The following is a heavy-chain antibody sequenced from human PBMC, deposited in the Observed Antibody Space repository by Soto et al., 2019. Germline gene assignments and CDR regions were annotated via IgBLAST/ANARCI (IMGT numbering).Heavy chain of an antibody. J-gene: IGHJ6*02. CDR3: ASVGRGSGYLNKDYYYYGMDV. CDR2: IYYSGST. V-gene: IGHV4-39*01. D-gene: IGHD3-3*01. CDR1: GGSISRSSYY. Sequence: SETLSLSCTVSGGSISRSSYYWGWIRQPPGKGLEWIGSIYYSGSTYYNPSLKSRVTISVDTSKNQFSLKLSSVTAADTAVYYCASVGRGSGYLNKDYYYYGMDVWGQGTTVT.